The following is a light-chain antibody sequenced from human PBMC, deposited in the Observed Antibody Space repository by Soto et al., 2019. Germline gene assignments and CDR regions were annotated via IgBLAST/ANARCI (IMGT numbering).Light chain of an antibody. Sequence: DIQMTQSPSSVSSSLRNKRPITCRASQGISSWLAWYQQKPGTAPKLLIYDASNLQSGVPSRFSGSGSGTDFTLTINSLQPEDSETYYCQQASSFPLTFGGGTKVDIK. CDR1: QGISSW. CDR2: DAS. J-gene: IGKJ4*01. CDR3: QQASSFPLT. V-gene: IGKV1-12*01.